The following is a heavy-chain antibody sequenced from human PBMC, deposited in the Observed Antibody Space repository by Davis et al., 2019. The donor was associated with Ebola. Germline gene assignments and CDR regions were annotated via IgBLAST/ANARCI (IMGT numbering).Heavy chain of an antibody. CDR2: ISYDGSNK. J-gene: IGHJ5*02. CDR3: ARDVDGLVEAPAAIVGWFDP. CDR1: GFTFSSYA. V-gene: IGHV3-30-3*01. Sequence: GGSLRLSCAASGFTFSSYAMHWVRQAPGKGLEWVAVISYDGSNKYYADSVKGRFTISRDNSKNTLYLQMNSLRAEDTAVYYCARDVDGLVEAPAAIVGWFDPWGQGTLVTVSS. D-gene: IGHD2-2*02.